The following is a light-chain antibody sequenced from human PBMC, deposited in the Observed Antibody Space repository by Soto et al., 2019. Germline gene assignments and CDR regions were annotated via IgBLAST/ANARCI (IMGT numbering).Light chain of an antibody. V-gene: IGKV3D-20*01. Sequence: EIVLTQSPDTLSLSPGERATLSCRASQSVTTSLAWYQKRPGLAPRLLIYDASSRATGIPDRFSGSGSGTEFTLTISRLEPEDFAVYYCHHYGTSPWTFGQGTKVDI. J-gene: IGKJ1*01. CDR1: QSVTTS. CDR3: HHYGTSPWT. CDR2: DAS.